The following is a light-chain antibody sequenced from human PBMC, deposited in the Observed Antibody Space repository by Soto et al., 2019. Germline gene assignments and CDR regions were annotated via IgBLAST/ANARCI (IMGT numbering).Light chain of an antibody. V-gene: IGKV1-39*01. CDR1: QSIISY. J-gene: IGKJ2*01. Sequence: DIQMTQSPSSLSASVGDRVTITCRASQSIISYLSWYQQKPGEAPKLLIYATSGLRSGVPSRFSGSGSGTDFTLTISSLQPEVLASYCCQQTYSTPYTFGLGTKLEIK. CDR3: QQTYSTPYT. CDR2: ATS.